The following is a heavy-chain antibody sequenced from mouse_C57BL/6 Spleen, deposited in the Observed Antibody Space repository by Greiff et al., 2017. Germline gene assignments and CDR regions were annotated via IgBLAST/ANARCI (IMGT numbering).Heavy chain of an antibody. V-gene: IGHV5-9*01. D-gene: IGHD1-1*01. CDR1: GFTFSSYT. CDR3: ARHDYGSSYWYFDV. J-gene: IGHJ1*03. CDR2: ISGGGGNT. Sequence: EVKLMESGGGLVKPGGSLTLSCAASGFTFSSYTMSWVRQTPEKRLEWVATISGGGGNTYYPDSVKGRFTISRDNAKNTLYLQMSSLRSEDTALYYCARHDYGSSYWYFDVWGTGTTVTVSS.